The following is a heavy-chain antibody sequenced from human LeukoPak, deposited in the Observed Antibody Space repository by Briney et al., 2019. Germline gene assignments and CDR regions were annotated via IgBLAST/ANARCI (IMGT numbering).Heavy chain of an antibody. J-gene: IGHJ5*02. CDR1: GFTFSDYY. D-gene: IGHD3-10*01. CDR3: ARVCCYFDSGSHPNWFDP. V-gene: IGHV4-38-2*01. Sequence: PGGSLRLSCAASGFTFSDYYMSWIRQPPGKGLEWIGSICPSGNSFYNPSLERRLAMLIDTSMNQFSLKLSSVTAADTAVYYCARVCCYFDSGSHPNWFDPWGQGTLVTVSS. CDR2: ICPSGNS.